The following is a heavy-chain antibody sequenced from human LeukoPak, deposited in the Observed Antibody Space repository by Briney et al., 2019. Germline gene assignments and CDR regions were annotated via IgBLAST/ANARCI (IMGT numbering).Heavy chain of an antibody. CDR2: VYYTGFT. CDR1: GGYIITSGHY. J-gene: IGHJ5*02. V-gene: IGHV4-39*07. CDR3: ARERSSSGGHNWFDP. D-gene: IGHD4-17*01. Sequence: SETLSLTCTVSGGYIITSGHYWGWIRQPPGKGLEWIGSVYYTGFTSTNPFSRSRMSISVDTSKNQSSLNLTSVTAADAAVYNCARERSSSGGHNWFDPWGQGTLVTVSS.